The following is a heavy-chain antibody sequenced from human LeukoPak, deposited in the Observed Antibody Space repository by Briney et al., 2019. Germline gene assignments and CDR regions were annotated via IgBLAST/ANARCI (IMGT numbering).Heavy chain of an antibody. Sequence: SETLSLTCTVSGGSISSYYWSWIRQPPGKGLEWIGYIYYSGSINYNPSLKSRVTISVDTSKNQFSLKLSSVTAADTAVYYCATGTVTVPYYFDYWGQGTLVTVSS. CDR3: ATGTVTVPYYFDY. J-gene: IGHJ4*02. D-gene: IGHD4-4*01. CDR2: IYYSGSI. CDR1: GGSISSYY. V-gene: IGHV4-59*08.